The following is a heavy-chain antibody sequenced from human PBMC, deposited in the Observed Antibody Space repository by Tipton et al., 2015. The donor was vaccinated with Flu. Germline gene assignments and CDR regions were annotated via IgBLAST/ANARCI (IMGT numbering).Heavy chain of an antibody. Sequence: AVSGFTFDDYAMHWVRQAPGKGLEWVSGISWNSGSIGYADSVKGRFTISRDNAKNSLYLQMNSLRAEDTALYYCAKGQQLVGTNFDYWGQGTLVTVSS. V-gene: IGHV3-9*01. J-gene: IGHJ4*02. CDR3: AKGQQLVGTNFDY. D-gene: IGHD6-13*01. CDR2: ISWNSGSI. CDR1: GFTFDDYA.